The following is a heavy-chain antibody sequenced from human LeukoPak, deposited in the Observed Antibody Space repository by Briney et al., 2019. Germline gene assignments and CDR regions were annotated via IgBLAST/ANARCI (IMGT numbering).Heavy chain of an antibody. D-gene: IGHD2-2*01. CDR1: GGFISSYF. CDR3: ARDGRRVQYPDDFDI. J-gene: IGHJ3*02. Sequence: PSETLSVTGTVSGGFISSYFWTWIRQPAGKGLEWIGRIYISGNTSYNPSLKSLVTMSIDTSKNQFSLKLSSVAAADTAVYYCARDGRRVQYPDDFDIWGKGTKVTVSS. CDR2: IYISGNT. V-gene: IGHV4-4*07.